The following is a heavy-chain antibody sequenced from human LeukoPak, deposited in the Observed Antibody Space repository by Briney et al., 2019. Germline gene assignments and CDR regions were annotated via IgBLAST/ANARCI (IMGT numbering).Heavy chain of an antibody. D-gene: IGHD4-23*01. CDR1: GGSISSYY. V-gene: IGHV4-34*01. CDR2: IHHIGSA. CDR3: ARHGGNFFDS. J-gene: IGHJ4*02. Sequence: PSETLSLTCTVSGGSISSYYWSWIRQPLGKGLEWIAEIHHIGSAKYNPSLKSRVTISGDTSKNQFSLKLTSVTAADTAVYYCARHGGNFFDSWGQGTLVSVSS.